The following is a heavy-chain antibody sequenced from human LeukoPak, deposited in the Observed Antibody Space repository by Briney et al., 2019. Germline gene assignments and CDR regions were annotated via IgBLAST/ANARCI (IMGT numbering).Heavy chain of an antibody. J-gene: IGHJ4*02. CDR1: GYTFTSYG. CDR2: ISAYNGNT. Sequence: GASVKVSCKASGYTFTSYGISWVRQAPGQGLEWMGWISAYNGNTNYAQKLQGRVTMTTDTSTSTAYMELRSLRSDDTAVYYCARVRHYYDSTGYLGYWGQGTLVTVSS. CDR3: ARVRHYYDSTGYLGY. D-gene: IGHD3-22*01. V-gene: IGHV1-18*01.